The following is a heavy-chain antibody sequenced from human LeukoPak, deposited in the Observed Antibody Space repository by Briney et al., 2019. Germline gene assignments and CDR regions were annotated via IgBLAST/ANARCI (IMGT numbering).Heavy chain of an antibody. J-gene: IGHJ3*02. CDR1: GYNFTSYW. D-gene: IGHD3-10*01. CDR2: IYPGDSDT. V-gene: IGHV5-51*01. Sequence: GASLKISCKGSGYNFTSYWIGWGRRLPGKGLEWMGIIYPGDSDTRYSPSFQGQVTISAAKSISTAYLQWSSLKASDTAMYYCARLYSYYGSGSYYNDAFDIWGQGTMVTVSS. CDR3: ARLYSYYGSGSYYNDAFDI.